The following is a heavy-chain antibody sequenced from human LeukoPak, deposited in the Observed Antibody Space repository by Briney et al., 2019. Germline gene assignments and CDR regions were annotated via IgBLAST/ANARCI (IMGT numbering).Heavy chain of an antibody. CDR3: ARDLDFSQNWFDP. Sequence: SETLSLTCTVSGYSISSGYYWGWIRQPPGKGLEWIGSIYHSGSTYYNPSLKSRVTISVDTSKNQFSLKLSSVTAADTAVYYCARDLDFSQNWFDPWGPGTLVTVSS. V-gene: IGHV4-38-2*02. D-gene: IGHD3/OR15-3a*01. CDR2: IYHSGST. CDR1: GYSISSGYY. J-gene: IGHJ5*02.